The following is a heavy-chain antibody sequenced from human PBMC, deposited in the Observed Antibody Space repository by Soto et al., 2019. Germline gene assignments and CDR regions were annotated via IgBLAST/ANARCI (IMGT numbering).Heavy chain of an antibody. CDR1: GGTFSGYV. Sequence: SLKLACKAAGGTFSGYVSSWVRQDPVQGLEWMGGIIPIFGTANYAQKVQGRVTITADESTSTAYMELSSLRSEDTAVYYCARVGYSSSWYHNNYYYYGMDVSGQGTTVTVSS. J-gene: IGHJ6*02. V-gene: IGHV1-69*01. D-gene: IGHD6-13*01. CDR2: IIPIFGTA. CDR3: ARVGYSSSWYHNNYYYYGMDV.